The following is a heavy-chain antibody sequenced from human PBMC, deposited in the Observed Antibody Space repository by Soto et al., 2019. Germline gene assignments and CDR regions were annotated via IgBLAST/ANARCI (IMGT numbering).Heavy chain of an antibody. CDR2: IWSDGNNK. D-gene: IGHD3-10*01. J-gene: IGHJ4*02. Sequence: QVQLVESGGGVVQPGTSLRLSCAASGFIFSNYGMHWVRQAPGKGLEWVAVIWSDGNNKNFADSVKGRFSISRDNSKNPLYLQMNSLRAEDTAVYSCARSLRGGFGENDYWGQGTLVIVSS. CDR1: GFIFSNYG. V-gene: IGHV3-33*01. CDR3: ARSLRGGFGENDY.